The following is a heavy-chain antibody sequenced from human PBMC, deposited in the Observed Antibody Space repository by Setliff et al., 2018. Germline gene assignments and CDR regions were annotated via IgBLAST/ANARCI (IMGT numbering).Heavy chain of an antibody. CDR2: TSNNNAKT. CDR1: GYNFSSYG. CDR3: ATEKFPGDWGDY. D-gene: IGHD2-21*01. J-gene: IGHJ4*02. V-gene: IGHV1-18*01. Sequence: GASVKVSCKASGYNFSSYGISYGITWVRQAPGQGLEWMGWTSNNNAKTHYAQKFQGRVTLTTDTPTNTAYMEMGGLRSDDTAVYYCATEKFPGDWGDYWGQGTLVTVSS.